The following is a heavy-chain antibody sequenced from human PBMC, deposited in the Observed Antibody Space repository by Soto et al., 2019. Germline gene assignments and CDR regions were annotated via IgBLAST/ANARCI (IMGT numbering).Heavy chain of an antibody. J-gene: IGHJ6*02. D-gene: IGHD3-10*01. V-gene: IGHV4-31*03. CDR3: ARELRFVEDYYGMDV. CDR2: IYYSGST. Sequence: QVQLQESGPGLVKPSQTLSLTCTVSGGSISSGGYYWSWIRQHPGKGLEWIGYIYYSGSTYYNPSLQTRVTISVDTSKNQFSLKLSSVTAADTAVYYCARELRFVEDYYGMDVWGQGTTVTVSS. CDR1: GGSISSGGYY.